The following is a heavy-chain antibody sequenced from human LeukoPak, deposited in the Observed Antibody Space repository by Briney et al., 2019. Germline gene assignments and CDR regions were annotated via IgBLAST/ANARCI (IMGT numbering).Heavy chain of an antibody. V-gene: IGHV3-21*01. CDR3: ARLSMTSYGKYYFEY. CDR2: LSSTSINI. D-gene: IGHD3-10*01. Sequence: GGSLRPSCAAPGFTFRSYGRHWVRQAPGKGLEWGSFLSSTSINIYYADSVKGRFTISRDNAKNLLYLQMNSLRAEDTAVYYCARLSMTSYGKYYFEYWGQGTLVTVSS. CDR1: GFTFRSYG. J-gene: IGHJ4*02.